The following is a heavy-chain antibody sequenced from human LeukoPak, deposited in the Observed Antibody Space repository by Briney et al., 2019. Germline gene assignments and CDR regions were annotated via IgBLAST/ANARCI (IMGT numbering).Heavy chain of an antibody. CDR1: GVSISSYY. D-gene: IGHD3-22*01. Sequence: ETLTLTCTVSGVSISSYYWNWIRQPPGKGLEWIGYIYYSGSNNYNPSLKSRVTISVDEPKNKFSLKLRSVPAADTAVYYCARVNDYYHPLGDYFDYWGQGTLVTVSS. V-gene: IGHV4-59*01. J-gene: IGHJ4*02. CDR2: IYYSGSN. CDR3: ARVNDYYHPLGDYFDY.